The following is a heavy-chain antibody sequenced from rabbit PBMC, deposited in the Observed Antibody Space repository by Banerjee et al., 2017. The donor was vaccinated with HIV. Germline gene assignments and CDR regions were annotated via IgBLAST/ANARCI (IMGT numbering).Heavy chain of an antibody. CDR3: ARDLAGVIGWNFSL. CDR1: GFDFSSNA. J-gene: IGHJ4*01. Sequence: QEQLVESGGGLVQPEGSLTLTCKASGFDFSSNAMCWVRQAPGKGLEWIACINTSSGNTVYASWAKGRFTISKTSSTTVTLQMTSLTAADTATYFCARDLAGVIGWNFSLWGQGTLVTVS. D-gene: IGHD4-1*01. CDR2: INTSSGNT. V-gene: IGHV1S45*01.